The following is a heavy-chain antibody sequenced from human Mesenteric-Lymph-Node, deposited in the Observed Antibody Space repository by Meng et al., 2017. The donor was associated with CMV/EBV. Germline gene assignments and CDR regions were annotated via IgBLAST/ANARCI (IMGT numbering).Heavy chain of an antibody. CDR2: INTNSGSP. J-gene: IGHJ4*02. CDR3: AREGVSGFDSYFDY. V-gene: IGHV7-4-1*02. Sequence: ASDYTFSRFGIHWVRQAPGQGLEWMGWINTNSGSPMYDQDFTGRFVFSVDTAVNTAHLEITSLRADDTAVYFCAREGVSGFDSYFDYWGQGTLVTVSS. CDR1: DYTFSRFG. D-gene: IGHD5-12*01.